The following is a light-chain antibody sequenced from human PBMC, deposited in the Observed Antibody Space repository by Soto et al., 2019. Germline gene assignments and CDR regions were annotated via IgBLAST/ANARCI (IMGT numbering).Light chain of an antibody. CDR1: SSNIGAGYD. CDR3: QSYDSSLSGVV. CDR2: GNI. V-gene: IGLV1-40*01. Sequence: QSVLTQPPSVSGAPGQRVTISCTGSSSNIGAGYDVHWYLQLPGTAPKLLIYGNINRPSGVPDRFSGSKSGTSASLAITGLQAEDEADYYYQSYDSSLSGVVFGGGTKLTVL. J-gene: IGLJ2*01.